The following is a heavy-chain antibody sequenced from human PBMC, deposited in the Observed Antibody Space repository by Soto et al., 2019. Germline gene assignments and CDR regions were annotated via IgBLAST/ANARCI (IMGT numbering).Heavy chain of an antibody. CDR1: GFTFSDYY. CDR3: ARDRTQGVHNYYYGMDV. D-gene: IGHD3-10*01. J-gene: IGHJ6*02. Sequence: QVQLVESGGGLVKPGGSLRLSCAASGFTFSDYYMSWIRQAPGKGLEWVSYISSSSSYTNYADSVKGRFTISRDNAKNSLYLQINSLRAEDTAVYYCARDRTQGVHNYYYGMDVWGQGTTVTVSS. CDR2: ISSSSSYT. V-gene: IGHV3-11*05.